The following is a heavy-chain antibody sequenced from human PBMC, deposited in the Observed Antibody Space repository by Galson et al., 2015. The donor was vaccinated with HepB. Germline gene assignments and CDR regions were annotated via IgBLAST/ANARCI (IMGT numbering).Heavy chain of an antibody. Sequence: SVKVSCKASGYCCTGSSIHWVRKAPVHGLEWLGWINPNSGDTNYGQKFQHRVTMTSEKSTTTAYIELARLSSDDTAAYYCARRLQNFGVVPRLPYYYMDVLGEGTTVTVSS. V-gene: IGHV1-2*02. CDR2: INPNSGDT. CDR3: ARRLQNFGVVPRLPYYYMDV. J-gene: IGHJ6*03. CDR1: GYCCTGSS. D-gene: IGHD3-3*01.